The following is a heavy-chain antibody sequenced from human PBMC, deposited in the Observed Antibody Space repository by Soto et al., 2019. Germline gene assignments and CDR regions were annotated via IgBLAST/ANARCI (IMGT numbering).Heavy chain of an antibody. CDR2: ISGGGENT. CDR3: AKDRLSSGSGVRFDP. Sequence: EVQLLESGGGLVQPGGSLRLSCAASGFTFSSYAMSWVRQAPGKGLEWFSDISGGGENTYYADSVRGRFTISRDNSKTTLYLQMNSLRAEDTAKYYCAKDRLSSGSGVRFDPWGQGTLVTVSS. CDR1: GFTFSSYA. J-gene: IGHJ5*02. V-gene: IGHV3-23*01. D-gene: IGHD6-19*01.